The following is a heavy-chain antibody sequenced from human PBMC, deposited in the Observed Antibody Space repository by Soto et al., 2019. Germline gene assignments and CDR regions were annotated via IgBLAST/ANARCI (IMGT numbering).Heavy chain of an antibody. CDR3: ASYSSSFFAGLFDP. Sequence: SETLSLTCTVSGGSISSYYWSWIRQPPGKGLEWIGYIYYSGSTNYNPSLKSRVTISVDTSKNQFSLKLSSVTAADTAVYYCASYSSSFFAGLFDPWGQGTLVTVS. J-gene: IGHJ5*02. V-gene: IGHV4-59*01. CDR1: GGSISSYY. D-gene: IGHD6-6*01. CDR2: IYYSGST.